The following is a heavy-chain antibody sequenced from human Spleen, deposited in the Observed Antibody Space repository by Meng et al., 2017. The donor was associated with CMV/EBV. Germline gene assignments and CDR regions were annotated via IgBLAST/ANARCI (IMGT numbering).Heavy chain of an antibody. CDR2: INPNNGDT. CDR1: GYTCTDYY. CDR3: ARVLSVDRGTVITF. Sequence: ASGYTCTDYYIHWVRQAPGLGLEWMGWINPNNGDTNYAQNFKGRVTMTRDSSISSASLELSGLGSDDTAVYYCARVLSVDRGTVITFWGQGTLVTVSS. D-gene: IGHD1-14*01. J-gene: IGHJ4*01. V-gene: IGHV1-2*02.